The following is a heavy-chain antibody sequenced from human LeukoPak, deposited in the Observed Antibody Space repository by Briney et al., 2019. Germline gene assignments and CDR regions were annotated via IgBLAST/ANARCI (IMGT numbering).Heavy chain of an antibody. CDR1: GFTFSTYW. D-gene: IGHD3-22*01. J-gene: IGHJ1*01. CDR2: IKSDGGT. Sequence: PGGSLRLSCAASGFTFSTYWMHWVRQAPCKGLVWVSRIKSDGGTNYADSVKGRFTISRDNAKKTVSLQMNGLRPEGTGVYYCARAPSEIGGYYPEYFRHWGQGTLVTVSS. V-gene: IGHV3-74*01. CDR3: ARAPSEIGGYYPEYFRH.